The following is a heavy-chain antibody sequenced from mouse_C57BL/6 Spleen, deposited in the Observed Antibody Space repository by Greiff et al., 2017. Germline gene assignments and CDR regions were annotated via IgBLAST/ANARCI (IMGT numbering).Heavy chain of an antibody. D-gene: IGHD2-10*01. CDR2: INPSSGYT. CDR3: ASSYYGNYYFDY. Sequence: VHLVESGAELAKPGASVKLSCKASGYTFTSYWMHWVKQRPGQGLEWIGYINPSSGYTKYNQKFKDKATLTADKSSSTAYMQLSSLTYEDSAVYYCASSYYGNYYFDYWGQGTTLTVSS. CDR1: GYTFTSYW. V-gene: IGHV1-7*01. J-gene: IGHJ2*01.